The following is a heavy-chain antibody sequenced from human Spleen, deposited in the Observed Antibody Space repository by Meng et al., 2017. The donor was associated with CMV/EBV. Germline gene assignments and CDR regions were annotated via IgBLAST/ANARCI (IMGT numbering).Heavy chain of an antibody. CDR3: TRTRYYYDSSGYYLDDY. Sequence: GGSLRLSCTASGFTFGDYAMSCVRQAPGKGLEWVGFIRSKAYGGTTEYAASVKGRFTISRDDSKSIAYLQMNSLKTEDTAVYYCTRTRYYYDSSGYYLDDYWGQGTLVTVSS. V-gene: IGHV3-49*04. CDR1: GFTFGDYA. J-gene: IGHJ4*02. CDR2: IRSKAYGGTT. D-gene: IGHD3-22*01.